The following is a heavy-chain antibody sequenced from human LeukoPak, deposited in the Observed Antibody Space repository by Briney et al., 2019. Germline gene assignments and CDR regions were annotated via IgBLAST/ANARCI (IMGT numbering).Heavy chain of an antibody. V-gene: IGHV3-11*06. J-gene: IGHJ4*02. CDR3: ARDRVDSGFDY. CDR1: GFTFSDPY. Sequence: GGSLRLSCEASGFTFSDPYMSWIRQAPGKGLEWVSSISSSSSYIYYADSVKGRFTISRDNAKNSLYLQMNSLRAEDTAVYYCARDRVDSGFDYWGQGTLVTVSS. CDR2: ISSSSSYI. D-gene: IGHD6-25*01.